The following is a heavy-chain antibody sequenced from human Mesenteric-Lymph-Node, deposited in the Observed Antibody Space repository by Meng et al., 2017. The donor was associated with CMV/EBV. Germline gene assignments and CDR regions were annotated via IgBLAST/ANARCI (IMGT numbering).Heavy chain of an antibody. Sequence: GESLKISCAASGIIFSNYAMSWVRQAPGKGLDWVSVIYSGGTSTYYADSVKGRFTISGDNSKNTLYLQMNDLRAEDTAVYYCARFSYGFLDYFDYWGHGTLVTVSS. D-gene: IGHD3-3*01. J-gene: IGHJ4*01. CDR3: ARFSYGFLDYFDY. V-gene: IGHV3-23*03. CDR1: GIIFSNYA. CDR2: IYSGGTST.